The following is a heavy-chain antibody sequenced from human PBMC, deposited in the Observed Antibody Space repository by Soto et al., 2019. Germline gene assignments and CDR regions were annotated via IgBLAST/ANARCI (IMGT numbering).Heavy chain of an antibody. CDR2: IYYSGST. CDR1: GDSISSYY. J-gene: IGHJ4*02. V-gene: IGHV4-59*01. D-gene: IGHD6-13*01. Sequence: QVQLQESGPGLVKPSETLSLTCTVSGDSISSYYWSWIRQPPGKGLEWIGYIYYSGSTNYNPSLKRRITISVDTSKNQFPLRLSSVTAADTAVYYCARDLEGAAAGTLDYWGQGTLVTVSS. CDR3: ARDLEGAAAGTLDY.